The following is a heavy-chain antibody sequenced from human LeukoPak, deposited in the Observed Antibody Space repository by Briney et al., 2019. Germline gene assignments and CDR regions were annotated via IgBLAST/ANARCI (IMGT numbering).Heavy chain of an antibody. CDR3: ARLTLLYSSRMDV. D-gene: IGHD6-13*01. Sequence: SETLSLTCTVSGGSISSYYWSWVRQPPGKGLEWIGCIYYSGSTNYNPSLKSRVTISLDTSKNQFSLKLSSVTAADTAVYYCARLTLLYSSRMDVWGQGTTVTVSS. V-gene: IGHV4-59*01. J-gene: IGHJ6*02. CDR2: IYYSGST. CDR1: GGSISSYY.